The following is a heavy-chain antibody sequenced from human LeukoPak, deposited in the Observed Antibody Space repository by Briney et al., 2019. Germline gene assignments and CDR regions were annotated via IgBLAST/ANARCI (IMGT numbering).Heavy chain of an antibody. CDR1: GFTFSSYE. V-gene: IGHV3-48*03. Sequence: HPGGSLGLSCAASGFTFSSYEMNWVRQAPGKGLEWVSYISSSGSTIYYADSVKGRFTISRDNAKNSLYLQMNSLRAEDTAVYYCARAPYTIFGAMDVWGKGTTVTVSS. CDR3: ARAPYTIFGAMDV. D-gene: IGHD3-3*01. J-gene: IGHJ6*03. CDR2: ISSSGSTI.